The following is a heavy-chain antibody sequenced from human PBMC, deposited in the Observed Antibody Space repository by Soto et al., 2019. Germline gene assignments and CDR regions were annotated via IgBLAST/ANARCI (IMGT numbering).Heavy chain of an antibody. CDR3: GRGRSGQKVVFY. D-gene: IGHD1-26*01. Sequence: ASVKVSCKASGYTFTGHYIHWVRQAPAQGPEGMGEIGPERGATRHAQKFQGRVTMTRDVSIPAVDTEWNNLSPDDTALYYCGRGRSGQKVVFYWGQGTPVTVSS. CDR1: GYTFTGHY. V-gene: IGHV1-2*02. J-gene: IGHJ4*02. CDR2: IGPERGAT.